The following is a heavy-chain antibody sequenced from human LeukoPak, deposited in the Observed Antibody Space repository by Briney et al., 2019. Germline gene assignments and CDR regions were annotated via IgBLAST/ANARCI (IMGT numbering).Heavy chain of an antibody. V-gene: IGHV1-8*01. Sequence: GASVKVSCKASGYTFTSYDINWVPQATGQGLEWMGWMNPNSGNTGYAQKFQGRVTMTRNTSISTAYMEMSSLRSEDTAVYYCARGRRQQGYVFDPWGQGTLVTVSS. J-gene: IGHJ5*02. CDR2: MNPNSGNT. CDR1: GYTFTSYD. CDR3: ARGRRQQGYVFDP. D-gene: IGHD6-13*01.